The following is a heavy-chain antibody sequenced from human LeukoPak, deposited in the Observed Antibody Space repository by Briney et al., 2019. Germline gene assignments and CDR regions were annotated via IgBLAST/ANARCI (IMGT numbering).Heavy chain of an antibody. D-gene: IGHD4-11*01. V-gene: IGHV4-4*09. CDR3: AKSYFDYSTYYSYYFHL. CDR1: GGSISGGY. CDR2: VYTSGST. Sequence: SETLSLTCTVSGGSISGGYWSWIRQPPGRGLEWIGYVYTSGSTNYNPSLKSRVTISVDTSKSQFALKLSSVTAADTAVYYCAKSYFDYSTYYSYYFHLWGQGALVTVSS. J-gene: IGHJ4*02.